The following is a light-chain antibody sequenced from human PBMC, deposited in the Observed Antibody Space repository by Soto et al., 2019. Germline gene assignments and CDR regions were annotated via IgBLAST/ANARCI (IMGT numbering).Light chain of an antibody. V-gene: IGKV3-11*01. J-gene: IGKJ3*01. CDR3: LERRRT. CDR1: QSVSSY. CDR2: DAS. Sequence: EIVLTQYPATLYLSPGESATLACRASQSVSSYLAWYQQHPGQAHRLLIYDASNRATGIPARFSGSGSGTDFTLTISSLGHEDCAVYYCLERRRTFGHGNKVYIQ.